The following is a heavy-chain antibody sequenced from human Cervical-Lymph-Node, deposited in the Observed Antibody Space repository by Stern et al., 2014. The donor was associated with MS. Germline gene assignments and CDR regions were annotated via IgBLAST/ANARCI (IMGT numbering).Heavy chain of an antibody. CDR2: SSYDGNHK. D-gene: IGHD2-8*01. CDR3: ARDYEDTSMLFDH. J-gene: IGHJ4*02. Sequence: DQLVESGGSVVQPGRSLRLSCAASGFTFSSYGMHWVRQAPRKGLELVTVSSYDGNHKYYAASVKGRFTISRDNSKNTLHLQMNSVTPDDTAIYYCARDYEDTSMLFDHWGQGTLVTVSS. V-gene: IGHV3-30*03. CDR1: GFTFSSYG.